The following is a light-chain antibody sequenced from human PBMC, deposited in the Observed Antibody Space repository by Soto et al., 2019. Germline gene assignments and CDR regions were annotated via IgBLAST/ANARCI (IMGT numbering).Light chain of an antibody. Sequence: EIVLTQSPATLSLSPGERATLSCRASQSVSSYLAWYQQKPGQAPRLLIYDASNKATGITARFSGSGSGTEFTLTISSIEPEDVAVYYCQQRSNWPMYTFGQGTKLEIK. CDR1: QSVSSY. V-gene: IGKV3-11*01. CDR3: QQRSNWPMYT. J-gene: IGKJ2*01. CDR2: DAS.